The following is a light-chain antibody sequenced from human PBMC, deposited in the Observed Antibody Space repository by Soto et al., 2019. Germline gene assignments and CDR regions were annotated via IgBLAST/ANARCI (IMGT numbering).Light chain of an antibody. CDR1: ESVGAY. CDR2: GAS. V-gene: IGKV3-20*01. J-gene: IGKJ1*01. CDR3: QQYGDMWT. Sequence: EILLTQSPATLSLSPGERATLSCRASESVGAYVAWYQHKPGQAPRLLIHGASRRATGIPDRFSGSGSGTDFTLTINRLEPEDFAVYFCQQYGDMWTFGQGTKVDI.